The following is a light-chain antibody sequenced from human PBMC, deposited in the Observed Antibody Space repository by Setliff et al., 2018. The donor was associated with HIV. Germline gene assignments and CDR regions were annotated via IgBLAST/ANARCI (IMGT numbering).Light chain of an antibody. J-gene: IGLJ1*01. V-gene: IGLV1-51*01. Sequence: QSVLTQPPSVSAAPGQKVTISCSGSSSNIGNSYVSWYQQLPGTAPKLLIYDNDKRPSGIPDRFSCSKSGTSATLCITGLQTGEEADYYCETWDSSLSGCVFGTGTKVTVL. CDR1: SSNIGNSY. CDR2: DND. CDR3: ETWDSSLSGCV.